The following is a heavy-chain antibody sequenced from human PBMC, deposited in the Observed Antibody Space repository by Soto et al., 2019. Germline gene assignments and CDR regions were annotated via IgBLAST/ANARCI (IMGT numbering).Heavy chain of an antibody. D-gene: IGHD1-1*01. CDR2: ISSSSSYI. Sequence: EVQLVESGGGLVQPGGSLRLSCAASGFTFSGSAMHWVRQAPGKGLEWVSSISSSSSYIYYADSVKGRFTISRDNAKNSLYQQRNSLRAEDTAVYDGARNAYTTRRDAFDIWGQGTMGTGSS. CDR1: GFTFSGSA. CDR3: ARNAYTTRRDAFDI. J-gene: IGHJ3*02. V-gene: IGHV3-21*01.